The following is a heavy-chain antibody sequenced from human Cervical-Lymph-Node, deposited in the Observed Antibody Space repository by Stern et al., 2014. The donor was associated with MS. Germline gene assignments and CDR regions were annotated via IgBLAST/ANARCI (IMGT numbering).Heavy chain of an antibody. CDR2: INAGTGNT. J-gene: IGHJ4*02. CDR3: AKEGANDCFDY. Sequence: VQLEESGAEVRKPGASVKVSCKASGYTFTSYAMNWVRQAPGQRLEWMGGINAGTGNTKYSQKFQARVTLTRDTSASTAYMELSSLRSEDTAVYYCAKEGANDCFDYWGQGTLVTVSS. V-gene: IGHV1-3*01. CDR1: GYTFTSYA.